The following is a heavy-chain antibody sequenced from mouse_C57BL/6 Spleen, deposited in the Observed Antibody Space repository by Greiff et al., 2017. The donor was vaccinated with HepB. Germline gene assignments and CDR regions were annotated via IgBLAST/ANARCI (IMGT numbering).Heavy chain of an antibody. Sequence: EVKLMESGGGLVQPGGSLSLSCAASGFTFTDYYMSWVRQPPGKALEWLGFIRNKANGYTTEYSASVKGRFTISRDNSQSILYLQMNSLRAEDSATYYCARLGFIYAMDYWGQGTSVTVSS. CDR2: IRNKANGYTT. V-gene: IGHV7-3*01. CDR3: ARLGFIYAMDY. CDR1: GFTFTDYY. D-gene: IGHD1-1*01. J-gene: IGHJ4*01.